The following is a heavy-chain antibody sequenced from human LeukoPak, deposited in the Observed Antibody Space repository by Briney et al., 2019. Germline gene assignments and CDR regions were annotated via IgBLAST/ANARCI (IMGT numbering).Heavy chain of an antibody. V-gene: IGHV3-23*01. CDR2: ISGSGSDT. CDR1: GFTFSTYA. CDR3: AKSSHAFGAFDI. J-gene: IGHJ3*02. D-gene: IGHD3-16*01. Sequence: GGSLRLSCAASGFTFSTYAMTWVSQAPGQGLEWVSGISGSGSDTYYADSVKGRFTISRDNSKNTPYLQMNSLRAEDTAVYYSAKSSHAFGAFDIWGQGTMVTVSS.